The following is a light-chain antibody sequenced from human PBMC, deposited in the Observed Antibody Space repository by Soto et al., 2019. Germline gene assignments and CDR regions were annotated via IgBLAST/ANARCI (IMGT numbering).Light chain of an antibody. CDR3: TQYKNLPCP. J-gene: IGKJ1*01. CDR2: VAS. V-gene: IGKV1-17*01. CDR1: QAIRND. Sequence: SRWSPYHSMKDKVPITCRASQAIRNDFGWYQQKPGKDPKRLIYVASKLESGVPSRFSGSGFGTEFTLTISCLQPEDFAPYYCTQYKNLPCPFGQLTK.